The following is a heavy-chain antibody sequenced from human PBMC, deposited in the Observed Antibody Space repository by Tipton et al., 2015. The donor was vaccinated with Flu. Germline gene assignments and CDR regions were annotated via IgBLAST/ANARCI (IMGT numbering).Heavy chain of an antibody. V-gene: IGHV3-9*01. CDR2: ISWNSGSI. CDR1: GFTFDDYA. CDR3: AKDSGSYPPDFDY. J-gene: IGHJ4*02. Sequence: SLRLSCAASGFTFDDYAMHWVRQAPGKGLEWVSGISWNSGSIGYADSVKGRFTISRDNAKNSLYLQMNSLRAEDTALYYCAKDSGSYPPDFDYWGQGTLVTVSS. D-gene: IGHD1-26*01.